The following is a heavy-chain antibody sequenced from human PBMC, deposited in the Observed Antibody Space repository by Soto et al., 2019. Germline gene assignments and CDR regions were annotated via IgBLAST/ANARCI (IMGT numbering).Heavy chain of an antibody. Sequence: GSLRLSCAASGFSFSSYGMHWVRQAPGKGLEWVAVISDDGSNKYYIDSVKGRFTISRDNSNNTLYLQMNSLRAEDTAVYYCTKGRYFDLLPYYFDYWGQGTPVTVSS. V-gene: IGHV3-30*18. CDR2: ISDDGSNK. J-gene: IGHJ4*02. D-gene: IGHD3-9*01. CDR3: TKGRYFDLLPYYFDY. CDR1: GFSFSSYG.